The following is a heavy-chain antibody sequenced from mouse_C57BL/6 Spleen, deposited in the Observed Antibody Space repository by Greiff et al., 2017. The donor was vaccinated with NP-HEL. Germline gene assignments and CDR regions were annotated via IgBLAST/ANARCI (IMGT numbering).Heavy chain of an antibody. CDR3: ARVYGSRGPWFAY. CDR2: ISDGGSYT. Sequence: EVHLVESGGGLVKPGGSLKLSCAASGFTFNSYAMSWVRQTPEKRLEWVATISDGGSYTYYPDNVKGRFTISRDNAKNNLYLQMSHLKSEDTAMYYCARVYGSRGPWFAYWGQGTLVTVSA. CDR1: GFTFNSYA. J-gene: IGHJ3*01. V-gene: IGHV5-4*01. D-gene: IGHD2-2*01.